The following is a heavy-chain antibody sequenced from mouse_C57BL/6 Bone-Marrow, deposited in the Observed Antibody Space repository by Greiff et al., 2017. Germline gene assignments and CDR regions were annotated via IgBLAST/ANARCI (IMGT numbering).Heavy chain of an antibody. Sequence: EVQGVESGGDLVKPGGSLKLSCAASGFTFSSYGMSWVRQTPDKRLEWVATISSGGSYTYYPDSVKGRFTISRDKAKNTMYLQMSSLKSEDTAMYYCARRGPVYAMDDWGQGTSVTVSS. CDR2: ISSGGSYT. J-gene: IGHJ4*01. CDR3: ARRGPVYAMDD. CDR1: GFTFSSYG. V-gene: IGHV5-6*01.